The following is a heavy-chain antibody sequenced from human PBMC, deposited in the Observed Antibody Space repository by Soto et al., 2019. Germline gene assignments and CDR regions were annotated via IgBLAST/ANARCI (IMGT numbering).Heavy chain of an antibody. J-gene: IGHJ3*02. CDR1: GGTFSSYA. CDR2: ISTYHGNA. V-gene: IGHV1-18*01. CDR3: ARAEYGDYRTRVFAIDI. D-gene: IGHD4-17*01. Sequence: ASVKVSCKASGGTFSSYAISWVRQAPGQGLEWMGGISTYHGNANYAQKFQGRVTMTTDTSTNTAYMELRSLRSDDTAVYFCARAEYGDYRTRVFAIDIWGQGTRVTVSS.